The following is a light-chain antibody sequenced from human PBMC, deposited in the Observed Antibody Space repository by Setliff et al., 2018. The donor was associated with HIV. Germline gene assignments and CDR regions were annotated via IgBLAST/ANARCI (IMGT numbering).Light chain of an antibody. Sequence: QSVLTQPASVSGSPGQSITISCTGTSSDVGGSNYVSWYQQHPGKAPKLMIYEVSNRPSGVSNRFSASKSGNTASLTISGLQAEDEADYYCSSFTSSGTYVFGTGTKVTVL. CDR3: SSFTSSGTYV. J-gene: IGLJ1*01. CDR2: EVS. CDR1: SSDVGGSNY. V-gene: IGLV2-14*01.